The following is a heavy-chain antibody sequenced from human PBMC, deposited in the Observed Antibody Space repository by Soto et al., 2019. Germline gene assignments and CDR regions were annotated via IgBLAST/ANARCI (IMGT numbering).Heavy chain of an antibody. CDR2: IYYSGST. Sequence: PSETLSLTCTVSGGSISSGDYYWSWIRQPPGKGLEWIGYIYYSGSTYYNPSLKSRVTISVDTSKNQFSLKLSSVTAADTAVYYGEATMIVGAPGYWGQGTLVTVSS. V-gene: IGHV4-30-4*01. CDR1: GGSISSGDYY. J-gene: IGHJ4*02. D-gene: IGHD3-22*01. CDR3: EATMIVGAPGY.